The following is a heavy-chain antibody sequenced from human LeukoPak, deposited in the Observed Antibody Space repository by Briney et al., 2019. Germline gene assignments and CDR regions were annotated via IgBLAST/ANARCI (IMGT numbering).Heavy chain of an antibody. CDR1: GYTFTSYG. J-gene: IGHJ3*02. V-gene: IGHV1-18*01. Sequence: ASVKVSCKASGYTFTSYGISWVRQAPGQGLEWMGWISAYNGNTNYAQKLQGRVTMTTDTSTSTAYMELSSLRSEDTAVYYCARGRVVPAANMLGVAFDIWGQGTMVTVSS. CDR2: ISAYNGNT. D-gene: IGHD2-2*01. CDR3: ARGRVVPAANMLGVAFDI.